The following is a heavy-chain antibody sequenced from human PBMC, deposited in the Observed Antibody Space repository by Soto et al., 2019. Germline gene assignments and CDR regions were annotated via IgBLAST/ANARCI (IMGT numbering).Heavy chain of an antibody. CDR3: ARDALTTGYNYGIFDY. CDR2: ISAYNGHT. V-gene: IGHV1-18*01. CDR1: GYTFTSYG. J-gene: IGHJ4*02. Sequence: GASVKVSCKASGYTFTSYGISWVRQAPGQGLEWMGWISAYNGHTNYAQKLQGRVTMTTDTSTSTAYMELRSLRSDDTAVYYCARDALTTGYNYGIFDYWGQGTLVTVSS. D-gene: IGHD5-18*01.